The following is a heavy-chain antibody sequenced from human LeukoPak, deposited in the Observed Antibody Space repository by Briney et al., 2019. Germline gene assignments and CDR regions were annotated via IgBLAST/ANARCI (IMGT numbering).Heavy chain of an antibody. D-gene: IGHD3-10*01. J-gene: IGHJ4*02. CDR1: GGSISSGGYY. CDR3: ARVGSPPLLDY. Sequence: SETLSLTCTVSGGSISSGGYYWSWIRQHTGKGLEWIGYIYYSGSTYYNPSLKSRVTISVDTSKNQFSLKLSSVTAADTAVYYCARVGSPPLLDYWGQGTLVTVSS. CDR2: IYYSGST. V-gene: IGHV4-31*03.